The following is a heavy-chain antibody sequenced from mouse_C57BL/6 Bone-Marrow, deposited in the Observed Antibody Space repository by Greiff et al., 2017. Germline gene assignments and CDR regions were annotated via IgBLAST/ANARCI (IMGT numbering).Heavy chain of an antibody. J-gene: IGHJ2*01. D-gene: IGHD4-1*01. CDR3: ARPGTRDYFDY. V-gene: IGHV1-64*01. CDR1: GYTFTSYW. CDR2: IHPNSGST. Sequence: QVQLKQPGAELVKPGASVKLSCKASGYTFTSYWMHWVKQRPGQGLEWIGMIHPNSGSTNYNEKFKSKATLTVDKSSSTAYMQLSSLTSEDSAVYSCARPGTRDYFDYWGQGTTLTVSS.